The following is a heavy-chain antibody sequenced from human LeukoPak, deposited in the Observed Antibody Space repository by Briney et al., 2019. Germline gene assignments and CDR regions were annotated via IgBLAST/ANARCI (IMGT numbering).Heavy chain of an antibody. Sequence: GGSLRLSCAASGFTFDDYAMHWVRQAPGKGLEWVSGISWNSGSIGYAVSVKGRFTISRDNSKNTLYLQMNSLRAEDTAVYYCARDRNEGTWEYYYYYYMDVWGKGTTVTVSS. CDR3: ARDRNEGTWEYYYYYYMDV. CDR2: ISWNSGSI. V-gene: IGHV3-9*01. J-gene: IGHJ6*03. D-gene: IGHD1-26*01. CDR1: GFTFDDYA.